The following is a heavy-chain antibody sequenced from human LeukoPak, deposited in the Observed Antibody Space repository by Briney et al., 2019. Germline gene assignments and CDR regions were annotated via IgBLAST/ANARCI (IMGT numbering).Heavy chain of an antibody. Sequence: ASVKVSCKASGYTFTCYGISWVRQAPGQGLEWMGWINAGNGDTKYSQEFQGRVTITRDTSANTAYMQLSSLRSEDMAVYYCARDPLQYHDLLTGSQPQYYFDFWGQGTLVTVSS. CDR3: ARDPLQYHDLLTGSQPQYYFDF. D-gene: IGHD3-9*01. CDR2: INAGNGDT. V-gene: IGHV1-3*03. J-gene: IGHJ4*02. CDR1: GYTFTCYG.